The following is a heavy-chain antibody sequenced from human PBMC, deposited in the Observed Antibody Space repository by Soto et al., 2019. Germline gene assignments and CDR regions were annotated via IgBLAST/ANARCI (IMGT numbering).Heavy chain of an antibody. CDR1: GFTFSSYA. CDR2: ISYDGYNK. D-gene: IGHD2-2*01. Sequence: QVQLVESGGGVVQPGRSLRLSCPASGFTFSSYAMHWVRQAPGKGLEWVAVISYDGYNKYYADSVKGRFTFSRDNSKNTLYLQMNSLRAEDTAVYYCAREVEALDSWGQGTLVTVSS. J-gene: IGHJ4*02. CDR3: AREVEALDS. V-gene: IGHV3-30-3*01.